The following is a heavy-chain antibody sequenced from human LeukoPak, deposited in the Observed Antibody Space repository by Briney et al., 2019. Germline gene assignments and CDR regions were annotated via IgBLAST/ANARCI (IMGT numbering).Heavy chain of an antibody. Sequence: ASVKVSCKASGYTFTSYDINWVRQATGQGLEWMGWVNPNSGNTGYAQKFQGRVTITRNTSISTAYMELSSLRSEDTAVYYCARGPLLGYCSSTSCYTNWFDPWGQGTLVTVSS. CDR2: VNPNSGNT. J-gene: IGHJ5*02. CDR3: ARGPLLGYCSSTSCYTNWFDP. V-gene: IGHV1-8*03. D-gene: IGHD2-2*02. CDR1: GYTFTSYD.